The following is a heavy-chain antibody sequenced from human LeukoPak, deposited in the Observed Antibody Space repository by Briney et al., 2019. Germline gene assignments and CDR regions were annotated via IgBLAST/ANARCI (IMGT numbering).Heavy chain of an antibody. D-gene: IGHD3-22*01. Sequence: GRSLRLSCAASGFTFSSYAMHWVRLAPGKGLEWVAVISYDGSNKYYADSVKGRFTISRDNSKNTLYLQMNSLRAEDTAVYYCATLPDDSSGYSLDYWGQGTLVTVSS. V-gene: IGHV3-30-3*01. CDR3: ATLPDDSSGYSLDY. CDR2: ISYDGSNK. CDR1: GFTFSSYA. J-gene: IGHJ4*02.